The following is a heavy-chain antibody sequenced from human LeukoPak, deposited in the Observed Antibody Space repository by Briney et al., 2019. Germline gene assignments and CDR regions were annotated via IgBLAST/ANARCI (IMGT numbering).Heavy chain of an antibody. CDR2: IWEDGSNI. Sequence: PGGSLILSCAASGFTFNIYGMHWVRQAPGKGLEWVASIWEDGSNIHYADSVKGRFIISRDNSKNTLYLQMNSLRAEDTAVYYCARVAYNSGWYEYWGQGALVIVSS. J-gene: IGHJ4*02. V-gene: IGHV3-33*01. D-gene: IGHD6-19*01. CDR1: GFTFNIYG. CDR3: ARVAYNSGWYEY.